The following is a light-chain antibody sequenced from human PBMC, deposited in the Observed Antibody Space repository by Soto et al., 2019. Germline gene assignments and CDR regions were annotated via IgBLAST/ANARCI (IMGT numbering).Light chain of an antibody. J-gene: IGKJ1*01. CDR3: QQYDSYSWT. CDR2: DAS. CDR1: QSISRS. V-gene: IGKV1-5*01. Sequence: DIQITQSPSSLPASVRDRVTITCRASQSISRSLAWYQQKPGKAPNLLIYDASSLESGVPSRFSGSGFGTEFTLTISSLQPDDFATYYCQQYDSYSWTFGQGTKVDIK.